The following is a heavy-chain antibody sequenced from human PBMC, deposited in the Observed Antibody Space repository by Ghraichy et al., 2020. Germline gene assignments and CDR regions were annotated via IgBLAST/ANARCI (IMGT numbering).Heavy chain of an antibody. D-gene: IGHD1-26*01. CDR1: GGSFSGYY. Sequence: SETLSLTCAVYGGSFSGYYWSWIRQPPGKGLEWIGENNHSGSTNYNPSLKSRVTISVDTSKNQFSLKLSSVTAADTAVYYCARSPLGSGSSYYGYWGQGTLVTVSS. CDR3: ARSPLGSGSSYYGY. V-gene: IGHV4-34*01. J-gene: IGHJ4*02. CDR2: NNHSGST.